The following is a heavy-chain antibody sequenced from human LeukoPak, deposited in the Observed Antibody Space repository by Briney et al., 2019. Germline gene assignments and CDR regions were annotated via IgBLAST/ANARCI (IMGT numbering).Heavy chain of an antibody. CDR3: ARDDVAWNDVHWFDP. V-gene: IGHV3-21*01. Sequence: GGSVSLSCAASGFTFSYYTMRWLREATGKALEGVSSICSTGSTIYYADSVKGRFTISRDNAKNSLYLQMSRLRVEDTAVYYCARDDVAWNDVHWFDPWGQGTLVTVSS. CDR2: ICSTGSTI. J-gene: IGHJ5*02. D-gene: IGHD1-1*01. CDR1: GFTFSYYT.